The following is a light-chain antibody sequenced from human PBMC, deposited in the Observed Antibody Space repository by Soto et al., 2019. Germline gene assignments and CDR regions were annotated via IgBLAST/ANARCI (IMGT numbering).Light chain of an antibody. J-gene: IGKJ4*01. CDR1: QSVSSN. Sequence: MTQSPSTLSGSVGDRVTITCRASQSVSSNLAWYQQRPGQAPRLLIYGASTRASGVPDRFSGSGSGTDFTLTISRLEPEDFAVFYCQQYAHSPLTFGGGTKVDIK. CDR3: QQYAHSPLT. CDR2: GAS. V-gene: IGKV3-15*01.